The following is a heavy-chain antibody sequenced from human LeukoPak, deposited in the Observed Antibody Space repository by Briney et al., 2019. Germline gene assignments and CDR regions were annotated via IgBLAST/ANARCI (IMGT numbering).Heavy chain of an antibody. J-gene: IGHJ4*02. Sequence: ASVKVSCKASGYTFTSYGISWVRQAPGQGLEWMRWLSPYNGNKNYAQKFQGRVTMTTDLSTSTAYMEVRSLRSDDTAVYHCARDGTWGRYHYDSTGNDYYFDYWGQGTLVTVSS. CDR3: ARDGTWGRYHYDSTGNDYYFDY. D-gene: IGHD3-22*01. CDR2: LSPYNGNK. V-gene: IGHV1-18*01. CDR1: GYTFTSYG.